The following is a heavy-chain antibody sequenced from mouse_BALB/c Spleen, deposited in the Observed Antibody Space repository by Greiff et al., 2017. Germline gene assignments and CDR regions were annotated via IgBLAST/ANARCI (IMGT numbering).Heavy chain of an antibody. CDR1: GYTFSSYW. CDR3: ARNGVRRGYYAMDY. D-gene: IGHD2-14*01. CDR2: ILPGSGST. V-gene: IGHV1-9*01. J-gene: IGHJ4*01. Sequence: VQLQQSGAELMKPGASVKISCKATGYTFSSYWIEWVKQRPGHGLEWIGEILPGSGSTNYNEKFKGKATFTADTSSNTAYMQLSSLTSEDSAVYYGARNGVRRGYYAMDYWGQGTSVTVSS.